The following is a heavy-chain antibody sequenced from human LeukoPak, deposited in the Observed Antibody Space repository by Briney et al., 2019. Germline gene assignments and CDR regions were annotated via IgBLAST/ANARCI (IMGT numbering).Heavy chain of an antibody. J-gene: IGHJ5*02. Sequence: PSKTLSLTCTVSGGSISSYYWSWIRQPAGKGLEWIGRIYTNGSTNYNPSLKGRVTVSVDTSKNQFSLKLGSVTAADTAVYYCARDLEQWLVPWGPGTLVTVSS. D-gene: IGHD6-19*01. V-gene: IGHV4-4*07. CDR1: GGSISSYY. CDR3: ARDLEQWLVP. CDR2: IYTNGST.